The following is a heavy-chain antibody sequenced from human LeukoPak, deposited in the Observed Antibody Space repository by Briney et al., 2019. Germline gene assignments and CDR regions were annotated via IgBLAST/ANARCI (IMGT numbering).Heavy chain of an antibody. Sequence: GESLKISCKGPGYSFTSYWIGWVRQMPGKGLEWMGIIYPGDSDTRYSPSFQGQVTISADKSISTAYLQWSSLKASDTAMYYCARQGGLYYYDSSGSKYYFDYWGQGTLVTVSS. J-gene: IGHJ4*02. D-gene: IGHD3-22*01. CDR3: ARQGGLYYYDSSGSKYYFDY. V-gene: IGHV5-51*01. CDR1: GYSFTSYW. CDR2: IYPGDSDT.